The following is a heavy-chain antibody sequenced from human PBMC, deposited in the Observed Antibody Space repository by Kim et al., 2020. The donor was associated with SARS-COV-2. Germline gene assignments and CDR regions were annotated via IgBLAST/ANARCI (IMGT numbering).Heavy chain of an antibody. Sequence: APGQRLEWKGWIDAGTGNRRYSKNFQGRVTITRDTSANIDYMEMSSLTSEDTGIYYCARDLNPTVFDYWGQGTLVTVSS. J-gene: IGHJ4*02. CDR3: ARDLNPTVFDY. V-gene: IGHV1-3*01. CDR2: IDAGTGNR. D-gene: IGHD4-4*01.